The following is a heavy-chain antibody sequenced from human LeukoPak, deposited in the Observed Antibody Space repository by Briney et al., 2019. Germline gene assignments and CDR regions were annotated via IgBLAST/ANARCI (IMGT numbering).Heavy chain of an antibody. Sequence: SETLSLTCTVSGGSINSGDYYWSWIRQPPGKGLEWIGYIYYSGNTYHNPSLKSRVTISLDTSKNQFSLKLSSVTAADTAVYYCARDLSPHGFDPWDQGTLVTVSS. CDR3: ARDLSPHGFDP. CDR2: IYYSGNT. V-gene: IGHV4-30-4*01. J-gene: IGHJ5*02. CDR1: GGSINSGDYY.